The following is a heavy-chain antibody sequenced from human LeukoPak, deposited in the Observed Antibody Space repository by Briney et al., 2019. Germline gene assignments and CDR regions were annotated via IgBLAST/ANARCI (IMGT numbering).Heavy chain of an antibody. CDR2: IYPSGST. Sequence: SETLSLICTVSGASISSYYWSWVRQPAGKGLEWIGRIYPSGSTNYNPSLKSRVTMSVDTSKNQFSLKLSSVTVADTAVYYCARVRTFRIAAVYYMDVWGKGTTVTVSS. J-gene: IGHJ6*03. CDR3: ARVRTFRIAAVYYMDV. CDR1: GASISSYY. D-gene: IGHD6-13*01. V-gene: IGHV4-4*07.